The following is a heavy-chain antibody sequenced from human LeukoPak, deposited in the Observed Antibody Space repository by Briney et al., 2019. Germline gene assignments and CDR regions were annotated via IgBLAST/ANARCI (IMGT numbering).Heavy chain of an antibody. CDR2: ISGSGGST. V-gene: IGHV3-23*01. Sequence: PGGSLRLSCAASGFIFSSYAMSWVRQAPGKGLEWVSTISGSGGSTYYADSVKGRFTISRDNSKNTLYLQMNSLGAEDTAVYYCARETYYYDSSGYYPYYFDYWGQGTLVTVSS. CDR3: ARETYYYDSSGYYPYYFDY. CDR1: GFIFSSYA. J-gene: IGHJ4*02. D-gene: IGHD3-22*01.